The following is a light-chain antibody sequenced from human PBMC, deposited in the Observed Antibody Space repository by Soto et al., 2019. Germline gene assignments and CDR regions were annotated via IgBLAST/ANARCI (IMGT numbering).Light chain of an antibody. J-gene: IGKJ4*01. CDR1: QAITTY. V-gene: IGKV3-11*01. Sequence: IVLTQSPSSLSFSPGERATLFCRASQAITTYLAWYKQKPGQAPRLFILDTFNRVSAVHDWFSGSGAGTVSPITISHVHAEDSAIYYCQQGSSWPLTFGDGTKVEI. CDR2: DTF. CDR3: QQGSSWPLT.